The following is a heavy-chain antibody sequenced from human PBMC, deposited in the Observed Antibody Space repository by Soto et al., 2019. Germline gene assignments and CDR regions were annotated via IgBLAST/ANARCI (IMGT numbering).Heavy chain of an antibody. CDR2: ISPKFGRT. J-gene: IGHJ2*01. V-gene: IGHV1-18*01. Sequence: QVQLVQSGPEVKKAGASVKVSCTAPTDYIFLAYGFDWVRQAPGQGLEWMGWISPKFGRTNYARTLQDRFTMNKDVSTNSVSMELRDLRSDDTAVYYCARDDCNGGSCDGGHYLDLWSRGTPISVSS. CDR3: ARDDCNGGSCDGGHYLDL. CDR1: DYIFLAYG. D-gene: IGHD2-15*01.